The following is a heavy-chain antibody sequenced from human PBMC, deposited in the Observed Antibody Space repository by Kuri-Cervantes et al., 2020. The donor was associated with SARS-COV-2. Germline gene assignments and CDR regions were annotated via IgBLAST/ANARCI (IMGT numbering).Heavy chain of an antibody. Sequence: SGPTLAIPTQPLTLTCSFSGFPLSTSGMCGSWIRQPPGKALEWLARIDWDDDKYYKTSLNTRLSISKDTSKDQVVLTMTNMDPVDTATYYCVRIRAATVIADYWGQGTLVTVSS. CDR3: VRIRAATVIADY. CDR1: GFPLSTSGMC. CDR2: IDWDDDK. D-gene: IGHD4-11*01. J-gene: IGHJ4*02. V-gene: IGHV2-70*11.